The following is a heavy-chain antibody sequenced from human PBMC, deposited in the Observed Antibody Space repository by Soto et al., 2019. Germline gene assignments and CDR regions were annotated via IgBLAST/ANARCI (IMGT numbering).Heavy chain of an antibody. CDR3: ARDWRLPGTTGDVAHIDY. Sequence: EVQLVESGGGLVKPGGSLRLSCAASGFTFSTYSMNWVRQAPGKGLEWVSSISSTSSYIYYADSVKGRFTISRDNAKNSLYLQMNSLRAEDTAVYYCARDWRLPGTTGDVAHIDYWGQGTLVTVSS. V-gene: IGHV3-21*01. CDR2: ISSTSSYI. D-gene: IGHD1-7*01. CDR1: GFTFSTYS. J-gene: IGHJ4*02.